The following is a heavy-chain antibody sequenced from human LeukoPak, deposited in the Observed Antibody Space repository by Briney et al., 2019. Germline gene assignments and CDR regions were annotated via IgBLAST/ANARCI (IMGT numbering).Heavy chain of an antibody. CDR3: AVPDYYDSSGNLDY. J-gene: IGHJ4*02. CDR1: GGSFSGYY. D-gene: IGHD3-22*01. Sequence: SETLSLTCAVYGGSFSGYYWSWIRKPPGKGLEWIGEINHSGSTNYNPSLKSRVTISVDTSKNQFSLKLSSVTAADTAVYYCAVPDYYDSSGNLDYWGQGTLVTVSS. CDR2: INHSGST. V-gene: IGHV4-34*01.